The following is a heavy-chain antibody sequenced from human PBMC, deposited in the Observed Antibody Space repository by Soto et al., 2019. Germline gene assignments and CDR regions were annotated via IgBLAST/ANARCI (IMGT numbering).Heavy chain of an antibody. CDR1: GFSFNSYA. D-gene: IGHD3-3*01. Sequence: HPGGSLRLSCAASGFSFNSYAMNWVRQAPAKGLEWVAAISGSGGDTYYADSVRGRFTISRDNSNNTLYLQMNSLSAEDPAVCCCTRRTPWRGFDPLGQGTLVTVSS. V-gene: IGHV3-23*01. CDR3: TRRTPWRGFDP. CDR2: ISGSGGDT. J-gene: IGHJ5*02.